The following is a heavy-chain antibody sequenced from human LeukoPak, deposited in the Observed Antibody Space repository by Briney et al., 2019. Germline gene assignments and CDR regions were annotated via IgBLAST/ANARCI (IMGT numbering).Heavy chain of an antibody. D-gene: IGHD2-21*01. V-gene: IGHV5-51*01. J-gene: IGHJ4*02. CDR1: GYSFTSYW. Sequence: GESLKISCKGSGYSFTSYWIGRVRQMPGKGLEWMGIIYPGDSDTRYSPSFEGQVTMSADKSISTAYLQWSSLKASDTAIYYCARVVNLSFDYWGKGTLVTVSS. CDR3: ARVVNLSFDY. CDR2: IYPGDSDT.